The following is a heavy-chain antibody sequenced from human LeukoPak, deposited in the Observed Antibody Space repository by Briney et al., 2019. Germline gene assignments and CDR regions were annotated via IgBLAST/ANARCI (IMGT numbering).Heavy chain of an antibody. Sequence: GGSLRLSCAAFGFTFSDYYMSWIRQAPGKGLEWVSYISSSGSTIYYADSVKGRFTISRDNSKNSLYLQMNSLRTEDTALYYCAKDINPPMPSYYGSGSYFRYYYYGMDVWGQGTTVTVSS. CDR1: GFTFSDYY. V-gene: IGHV3-11*01. CDR2: ISSSGSTI. CDR3: AKDINPPMPSYYGSGSYFRYYYYGMDV. D-gene: IGHD3-10*01. J-gene: IGHJ6*02.